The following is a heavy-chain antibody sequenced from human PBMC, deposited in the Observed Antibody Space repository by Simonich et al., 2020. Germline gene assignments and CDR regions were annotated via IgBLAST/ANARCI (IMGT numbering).Heavy chain of an antibody. CDR1: GYTFTSYG. CDR3: ARDQGGRAAAATDY. CDR2: SSAYNGNT. V-gene: IGHV1-18*01. Sequence: QVQLVQSGAEVKKPGASVKVSCKASGYTFTSYGISWGRQAPGKGLGWRGWSSAYNGNTNYAQKLQGRVTMTTDTSTSTAYMELRSLRSDDTAVYYCARDQGGRAAAATDYWGQGTLVTVSS. D-gene: IGHD6-13*01. J-gene: IGHJ4*02.